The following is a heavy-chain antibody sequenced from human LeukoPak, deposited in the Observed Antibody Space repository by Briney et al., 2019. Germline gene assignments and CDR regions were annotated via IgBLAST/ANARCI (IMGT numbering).Heavy chain of an antibody. V-gene: IGHV3-33*01. Sequence: PGGSLRLSCAASGFTFSSYGMHWVRQAPGKGLEWVAVIWYDGSNKYYADSVKGRFTISRDNSKNTLYLQMNSLRAEDTAVYYCASFLDHTAMVSVASSFDYWGQGTLVTVSS. CDR2: IWYDGSNK. CDR1: GFTFSSYG. J-gene: IGHJ4*02. CDR3: ASFLDHTAMVSVASSFDY. D-gene: IGHD5-18*01.